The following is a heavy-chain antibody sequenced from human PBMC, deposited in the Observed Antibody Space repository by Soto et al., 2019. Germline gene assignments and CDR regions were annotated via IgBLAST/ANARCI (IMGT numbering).Heavy chain of an antibody. D-gene: IGHD7-27*01. V-gene: IGHV4-34*01. CDR1: GGSFSGYY. CDR3: ARGWGRIFDY. Sequence: QVQLQQWGAGLLKPSETLSLTCAVYGGSFSGYYWSWIRQRPGKGLEWIGEINHSGSTNYNPSLKSRVTISVDTSKNQFSLKLSSVSAADTAVYYCARGWGRIFDYWGQGTLVTVSS. J-gene: IGHJ4*02. CDR2: INHSGST.